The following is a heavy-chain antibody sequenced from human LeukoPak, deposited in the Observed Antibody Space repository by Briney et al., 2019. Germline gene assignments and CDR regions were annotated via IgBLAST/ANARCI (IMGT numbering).Heavy chain of an antibody. CDR2: IDWDDDK. J-gene: IGHJ4*02. CDR3: ARVFCRYYYDSTGYYPAHFDY. D-gene: IGHD3-22*01. V-gene: IGHV2-70*11. Sequence: ESGPALVKPTQTLTLTCTFSGFSLTTSGMCVSWIRQPPGKALEWLARIDWDDDKYYSTSLKTRLTISKDTSKNQVVLTMTNMDPVDTATYYCARVFCRYYYDSTGYYPAHFDYWGQGTLVTVSS. CDR1: GFSLTTSGMC.